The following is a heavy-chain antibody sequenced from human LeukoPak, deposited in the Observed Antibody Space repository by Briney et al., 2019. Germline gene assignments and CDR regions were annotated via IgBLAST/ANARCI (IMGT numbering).Heavy chain of an antibody. V-gene: IGHV1-18*01. CDR1: GYTFTNYG. J-gene: IGHJ4*02. Sequence: ASVKVSCKASGYTFTNYGITWVRQVPGQGLERLGWISAYNGNANYAQNLQDRVTLTSDTSTSTAYMELRSLRSDDTGIYYCARTPKRFGELYHPGDSWGQGTLLTVSS. CDR2: ISAYNGNA. CDR3: ARTPKRFGELYHPGDS. D-gene: IGHD3-10*01.